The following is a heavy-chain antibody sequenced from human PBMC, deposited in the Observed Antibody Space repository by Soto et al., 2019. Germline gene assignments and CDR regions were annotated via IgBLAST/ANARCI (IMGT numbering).Heavy chain of an antibody. Sequence: SETLSLTCTVSGGSISSYYWSWIRQPPGKGLEWIGYIYYSGSTNYNPSLKSRVTISVDTSKNQFSLKLSSVTAADTAVYYCARRGIAAADYYYMDVWGKGTTVTVSS. CDR1: GGSISSYY. D-gene: IGHD6-13*01. J-gene: IGHJ6*03. CDR2: IYYSGST. CDR3: ARRGIAAADYYYMDV. V-gene: IGHV4-59*08.